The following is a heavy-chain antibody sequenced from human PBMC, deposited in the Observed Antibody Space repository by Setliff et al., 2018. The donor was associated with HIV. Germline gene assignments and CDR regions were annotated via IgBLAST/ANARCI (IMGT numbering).Heavy chain of an antibody. CDR1: GFSLSNARVG. D-gene: IGHD6-19*01. Sequence: SGPTLVNPTETLTLTCTVSGFSLSNARVGMSWIRQPPGKALEWLAHIFSDDEKSYSTSLKTRLTISKDTSKNQVVLTMTNMDPVDTATYFCARTTIAVAATEAFDIWGQGTMVTVSS. J-gene: IGHJ3*02. V-gene: IGHV2-26*01. CDR2: IFSDDEK. CDR3: ARTTIAVAATEAFDI.